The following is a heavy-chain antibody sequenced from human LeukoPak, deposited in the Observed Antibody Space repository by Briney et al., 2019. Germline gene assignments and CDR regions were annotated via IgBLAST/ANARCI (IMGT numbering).Heavy chain of an antibody. V-gene: IGHV4-39*07. CDR3: ARDAYGDRDDY. Sequence: SETLSLTCSVSGGSIRSYIYYWGWIRQPPGKGLEWIGSIYYNGTSYYNPSLKSRVTISVDTSKNQFSLKLSSVTAADTAVYYCARDAYGDRDDYWGQGTLVTVSS. J-gene: IGHJ4*02. D-gene: IGHD4-17*01. CDR2: IYYNGTS. CDR1: GGSIRSYIYY.